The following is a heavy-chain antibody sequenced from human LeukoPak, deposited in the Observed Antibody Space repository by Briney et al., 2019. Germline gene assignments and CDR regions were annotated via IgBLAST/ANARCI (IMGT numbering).Heavy chain of an antibody. CDR1: GGSISSGGYY. D-gene: IGHD4-17*01. CDR3: ARGPPYGDYGYYYYGMDV. CDR2: IYYSGST. J-gene: IGHJ6*02. Sequence: SETLSLTCTVSGGSISSGGYYWSWIRQHPGKGLEWIGYIYYSGSTYYNPSLKSRVTISVDTSKNQFSLKLSSVTAADTAVYYSARGPPYGDYGYYYYGMDVWGQGTTVTVSS. V-gene: IGHV4-31*03.